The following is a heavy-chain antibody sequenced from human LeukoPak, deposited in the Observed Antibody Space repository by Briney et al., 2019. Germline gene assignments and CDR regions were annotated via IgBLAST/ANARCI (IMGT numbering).Heavy chain of an antibody. CDR1: GFTFSSYG. Sequence: PGGSLRLSCAASGFTFSSYGMHWVRQAPGKGLEWVAVIWYDGSNKYYADSVKGRFTISRDNSKNTLYLQMNSLRAEDTAVYYCARDLTIFGVVIMGSDGMDVWGQGTTVTVSS. J-gene: IGHJ6*02. CDR2: IWYDGSNK. V-gene: IGHV3-33*01. CDR3: ARDLTIFGVVIMGSDGMDV. D-gene: IGHD3-3*01.